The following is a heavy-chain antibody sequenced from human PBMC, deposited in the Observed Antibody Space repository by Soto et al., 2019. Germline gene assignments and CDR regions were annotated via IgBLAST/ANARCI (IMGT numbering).Heavy chain of an antibody. CDR2: IYYSGST. CDR1: GGSISSGDYY. J-gene: IGHJ2*01. CDR3: ASAGPSPHWYDSSGPYYWYFDL. V-gene: IGHV4-30-4*01. Sequence: SETLSLTCTVSGGSISSGDYYWSWIRQPPGKGLEWIGYIYYSGSTYYNPSLKSRVTISVDTSKNQFSLKLSSVTAADTAVYYCASAGPSPHWYDSSGPYYWYFDLWCRATLLTVSS. D-gene: IGHD3-22*01.